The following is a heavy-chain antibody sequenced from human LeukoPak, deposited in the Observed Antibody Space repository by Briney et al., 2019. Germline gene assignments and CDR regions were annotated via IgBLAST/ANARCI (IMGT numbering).Heavy chain of an antibody. V-gene: IGHV4-39*01. D-gene: IGHD3-10*01. CDR2: ISDGGST. J-gene: IGHJ6*02. Sequence: PSETLSLTCIVSGGSISRSAYYWGWLRQPPGKGLEWIGSISDGGSTYYSPALKSRVTISVDTTKNQYSRKLRLVTAADTAVYYCARQDIWFGELVVWGQGTTVSVSS. CDR1: GGSISRSAYY. CDR3: ARQDIWFGELVV.